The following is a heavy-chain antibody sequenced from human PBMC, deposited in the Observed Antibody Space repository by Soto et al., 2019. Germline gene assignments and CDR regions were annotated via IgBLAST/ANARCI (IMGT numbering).Heavy chain of an antibody. Sequence: GGSLRLSCAVSGFTFSSYWMSWVRQAPGRGLEWVATIAHDGSEKFYVDSVKGRFTISRDNTKNSLYLQMNSLRAEDTAVYYCARESNAHSDYWGQGTVVTVSS. J-gene: IGHJ4*02. V-gene: IGHV3-7*01. D-gene: IGHD7-27*01. CDR2: IAHDGSEK. CDR3: ARESNAHSDY. CDR1: GFTFSSYW.